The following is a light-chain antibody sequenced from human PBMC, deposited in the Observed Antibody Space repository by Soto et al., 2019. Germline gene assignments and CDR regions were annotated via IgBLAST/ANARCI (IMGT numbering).Light chain of an antibody. V-gene: IGLV2-8*01. CDR3: ISYAGSNNVCPYV. CDR2: EVN. Sequence: QSALTQPPSASGSPGQSVTISCTGTSSDFGGYNYVSWYQHHPGKAPKLMIYEVNKRPSGVPDRFSGSKSGNTASLTVSGLQAEDEADYYCISYAGSNNVCPYVFGTGTKLTVL. CDR1: SSDFGGYNY. J-gene: IGLJ1*01.